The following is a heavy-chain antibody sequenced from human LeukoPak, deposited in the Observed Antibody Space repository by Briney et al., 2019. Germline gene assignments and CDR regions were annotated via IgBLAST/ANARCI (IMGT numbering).Heavy chain of an antibody. J-gene: IGHJ4*02. V-gene: IGHV3-30*09. CDR1: GFTLTNYA. Sequence: GTSLRLSCVVSGFTLTNYALHWVRQAPGKGLEWVAVISYAGTNKYYADSVKGRFAISRDISKNTVYLHMDSLRDEDTAVYFCARGGYYYDTTGSPGDYWGQGTLVTVSS. D-gene: IGHD3-22*01. CDR2: ISYAGTNK. CDR3: ARGGYYYDTTGSPGDY.